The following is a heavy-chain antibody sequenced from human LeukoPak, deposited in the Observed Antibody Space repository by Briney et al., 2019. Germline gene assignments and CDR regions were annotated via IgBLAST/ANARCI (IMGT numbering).Heavy chain of an antibody. CDR3: TRHEDSSWYVYYYYYMDV. D-gene: IGHD6-13*01. V-gene: IGHV3-73*01. Sequence: QPGGSLRLSCAASGFTFSGSATHWVRQASGKGLEWVGRIRSKANSYATAYAASVRGRFTISRDDSKNTAYLQMNSLKTEDTAVYYCTRHEDSSWYVYYYYYMDVWGKGTTVTVSS. J-gene: IGHJ6*03. CDR1: GFTFSGSA. CDR2: IRSKANSYAT.